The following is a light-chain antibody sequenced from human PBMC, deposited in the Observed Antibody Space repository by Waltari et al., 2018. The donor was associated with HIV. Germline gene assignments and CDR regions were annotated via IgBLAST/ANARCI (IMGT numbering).Light chain of an antibody. J-gene: IGKJ4*01. Sequence: EIVLTQSPPTMSVSPGETATLSCRASQSLSSNLAWYQQKPGQAPRLLIYGASTRATGTTVRFSGGASGTEFSLTISSLRSEDYALYYCQQFHNWPHTIGGGTKVEIK. CDR2: GAS. CDR3: QQFHNWPHT. V-gene: IGKV3-15*01. CDR1: QSLSSN.